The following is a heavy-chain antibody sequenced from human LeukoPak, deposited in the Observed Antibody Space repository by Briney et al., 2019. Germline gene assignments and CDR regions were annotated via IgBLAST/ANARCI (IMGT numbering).Heavy chain of an antibody. V-gene: IGHV1-2*02. Sequence: GASVKVSCKSSGDTFTGYYMHWVRQAPGRGLEWMGWINLNSGGTNYAQKFQGRVFMSRDTSITTAYMELSWLRSDDTALYYCARDRGGYCTNGVCWSLDYWGQGTLVTVSS. CDR1: GDTFTGYY. J-gene: IGHJ4*02. CDR2: INLNSGGT. CDR3: ARDRGGYCTNGVCWSLDY. D-gene: IGHD2-8*01.